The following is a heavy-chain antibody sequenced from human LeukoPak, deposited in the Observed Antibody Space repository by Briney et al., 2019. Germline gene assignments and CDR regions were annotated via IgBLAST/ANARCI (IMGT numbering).Heavy chain of an antibody. J-gene: IGHJ4*02. D-gene: IGHD5-24*01. V-gene: IGHV3-30*04. CDR1: GFTFSSYA. CDR2: ISYDGSNK. Sequence: GGSLRLSCAASGFTFSSYAMHWVRQAPGKGLEWVAVISYDGSNKYYADSEKGRFTISRDNSKNTLYLQMNSLRAEDTAVYYCARGRDGYNLALDYWGQGTLVTVSS. CDR3: ARGRDGYNLALDY.